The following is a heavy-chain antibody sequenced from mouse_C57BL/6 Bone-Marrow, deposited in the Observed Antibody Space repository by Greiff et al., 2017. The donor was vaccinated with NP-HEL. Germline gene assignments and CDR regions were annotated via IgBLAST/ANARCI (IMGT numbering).Heavy chain of an antibody. Sequence: EVQLQQSGPELVKPGASVKISCKASGYTFTDYYMNWVKQSHGKSLEWIGDINPNNGGTSYNQKFKGKATLTVDKSSSTAYMELRSLTSEDSAVYYCARSGYYGSSRAMDYWGQGTSVTVSS. CDR1: GYTFTDYY. D-gene: IGHD1-1*01. V-gene: IGHV1-26*01. CDR2: INPNNGGT. CDR3: ARSGYYGSSRAMDY. J-gene: IGHJ4*01.